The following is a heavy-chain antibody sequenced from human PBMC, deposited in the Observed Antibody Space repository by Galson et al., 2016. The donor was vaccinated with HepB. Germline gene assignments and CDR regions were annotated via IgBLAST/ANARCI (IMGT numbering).Heavy chain of an antibody. CDR1: GFTVSRND. J-gene: IGHJ6*02. CDR2: IYSGAST. CDR3: ARDGGYYGMDV. V-gene: IGHV3-53*01. Sequence: SLRLSCAASGFTVSRNDMSWVRQAPGKGLEWVSVIYSGASTYYADSVKGRFTLSRDSSKNTLYLQMNSLRAEDTAVYYCARDGGYYGMDVWGQGTTVTVSS.